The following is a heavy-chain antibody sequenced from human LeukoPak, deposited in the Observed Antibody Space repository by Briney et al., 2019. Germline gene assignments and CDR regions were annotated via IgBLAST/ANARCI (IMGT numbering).Heavy chain of an antibody. CDR2: INSSGGST. CDR1: GFTFSSYA. Sequence: PGGSLRLSCAASGFTFSSYAMSWVRQAPGKGLEWVSAINSSGGSTYYADSVKGRFTISRDNSKNTLYLQMNSLRAEDTAVYYCAKPTVNYYDSSGYIELGYVDYWGQGTLVTVSS. D-gene: IGHD3-22*01. CDR3: AKPTVNYYDSSGYIELGYVDY. V-gene: IGHV3-23*01. J-gene: IGHJ4*02.